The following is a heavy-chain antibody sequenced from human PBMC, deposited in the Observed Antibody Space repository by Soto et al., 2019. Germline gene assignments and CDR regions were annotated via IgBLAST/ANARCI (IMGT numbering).Heavy chain of an antibody. CDR2: INHSGST. CDR3: ARASRFDP. Sequence: QVQLQQWGAGLLKPSETLSLTCAVYGGSFSGYYWSWIRQPPGKGLEWIGQINHSGSTNYSPSLKSRVTLSVDTSKNQFSLKLRYVTAADTAVYYCARASRFDPWGQGTLVTVSS. J-gene: IGHJ5*02. CDR1: GGSFSGYY. V-gene: IGHV4-34*01.